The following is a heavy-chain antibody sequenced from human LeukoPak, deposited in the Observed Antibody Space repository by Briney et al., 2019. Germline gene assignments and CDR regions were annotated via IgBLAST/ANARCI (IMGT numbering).Heavy chain of an antibody. CDR2: IYTSGST. V-gene: IGHV4-61*02. J-gene: IGHJ3*02. CDR1: GGSISSGSYY. D-gene: IGHD3-3*01. Sequence: SQTLSLTCTVSGGSISSGSYYWSWIRQPAGKGLQWIGRIYTSGSTDYSSSLKSRVTISVDTSKNQFSLNLSSVTAADTAVYYCARARSIFEVARGAFDIWGQGTMVTVSS. CDR3: ARARSIFEVARGAFDI.